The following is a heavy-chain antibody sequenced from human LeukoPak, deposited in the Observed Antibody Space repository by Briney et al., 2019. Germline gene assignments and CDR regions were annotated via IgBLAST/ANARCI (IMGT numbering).Heavy chain of an antibody. Sequence: PGGSLRLSCTASGFTFRSYAMTWVRQAPGKGLEWVSTISASGGSTYYADSVKGRFTISRDNSKNTLYLQMSSLRAEDTAVYYCAKAIHSSSSGVVDYWGQGTLVTVSS. V-gene: IGHV3-23*01. D-gene: IGHD6-6*01. CDR2: ISASGGST. CDR1: GFTFRSYA. CDR3: AKAIHSSSSGVVDY. J-gene: IGHJ4*02.